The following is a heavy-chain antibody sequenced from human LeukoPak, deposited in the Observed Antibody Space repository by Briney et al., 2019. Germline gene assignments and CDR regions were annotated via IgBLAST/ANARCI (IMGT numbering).Heavy chain of an antibody. CDR2: IYTSGST. J-gene: IGHJ4*02. Sequence: SETLSLTCTVSGDSISSYYWSWIRQPAGKGLEWIGRIYTSGSTNYNPSLKSRVTISVDTSKNQFSLKLSSVTAADTAVYYCARDVEGYSSSWLDYWGQGTLVTVSS. V-gene: IGHV4-4*07. CDR1: GDSISSYY. CDR3: ARDVEGYSSSWLDY. D-gene: IGHD6-13*01.